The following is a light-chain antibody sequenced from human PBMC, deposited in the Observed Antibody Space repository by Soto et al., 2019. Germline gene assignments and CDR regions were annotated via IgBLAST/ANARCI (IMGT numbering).Light chain of an antibody. CDR2: KAS. J-gene: IGKJ2*01. Sequence: DIQMTQSPSTLSASVGDRVTITCRASQSISSWLAWYQQKSGEAPKILIYKASSLESGVPSRFSGSGSGTEFTLTISSLQPDDFATDYCQQYDYYPYTFGQGTKLEIK. CDR1: QSISSW. CDR3: QQYDYYPYT. V-gene: IGKV1-5*03.